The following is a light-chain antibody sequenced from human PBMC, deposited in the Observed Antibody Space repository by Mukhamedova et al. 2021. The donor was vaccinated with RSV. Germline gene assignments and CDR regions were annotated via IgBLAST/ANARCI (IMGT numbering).Light chain of an antibody. Sequence: WYQRRVHGKAPKLLISDTYILESGVPSRFSGSASGTDFTLTISNLQPEDSAIYYCQLAKIFPITFGQGTRLEIK. J-gene: IGKJ5*01. CDR3: QLAKIFPIT. CDR2: DTY. V-gene: IGKV1D-12*01.